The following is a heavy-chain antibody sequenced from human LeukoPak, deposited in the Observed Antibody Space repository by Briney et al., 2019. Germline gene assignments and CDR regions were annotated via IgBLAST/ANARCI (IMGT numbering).Heavy chain of an antibody. J-gene: IGHJ6*03. CDR2: IYSGGST. V-gene: IGHV3-53*01. CDR1: GFTVSSEY. D-gene: IGHD3/OR15-3a*01. Sequence: GGSLRLSCAASGFTVSSEYMNWVRQAPGKGLEWVAVIYSGGSTYYADSVKGRFTISRDNSKNTLYLQMNSLRAEDTAVYYCARARGLYYYYMDVWGKGTTVTISS. CDR3: ARARGLYYYYMDV.